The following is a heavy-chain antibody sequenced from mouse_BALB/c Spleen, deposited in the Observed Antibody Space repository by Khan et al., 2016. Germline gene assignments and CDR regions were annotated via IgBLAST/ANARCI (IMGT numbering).Heavy chain of an antibody. CDR3: AGSGGYDSYFDY. V-gene: IGHV3-2*02. CDR1: GYSITSDYA. CDR2: ISYSGNT. Sequence: EVQLQESGPGLVKPSQSLSLTCTVTGYSITSDYAWNWIRQFPGNKLEWMGYISYSGNTTYNPSLKSRISITRDTSKNKFFLQLNSLTTEDTATYYCAGSGGYDSYFDYWGQGTTLTVSS. D-gene: IGHD2-12*01. J-gene: IGHJ2*01.